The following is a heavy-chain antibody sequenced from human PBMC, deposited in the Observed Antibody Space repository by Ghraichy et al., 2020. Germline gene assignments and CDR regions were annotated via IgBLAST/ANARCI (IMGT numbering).Heavy chain of an antibody. CDR3: VKYPDYYDSSGKSGAFDI. D-gene: IGHD3-22*01. V-gene: IGHV3-64D*06. J-gene: IGHJ3*02. CDR2: ISSNGGST. Sequence: GESLNISCSASGFTFSSYAMHWVRQAPGKGLEYVSAISSNGGSTYYADSVKGRFTISRDNSKNTLYLQMSSLRAEDTAVYYCVKYPDYYDSSGKSGAFDIWGQGTMVTVSS. CDR1: GFTFSSYA.